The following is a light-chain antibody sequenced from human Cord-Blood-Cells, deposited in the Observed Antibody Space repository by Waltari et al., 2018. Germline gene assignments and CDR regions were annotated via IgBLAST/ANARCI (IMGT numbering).Light chain of an antibody. Sequence: DIVMIQSPDSLAVSLGDRATINCKSSQSVLYSSNNKNYLAWYQQKPGQPPKLLIYWASTRESGVPDRFSGSGSGTDFTLTISSLQAEDVAVYYCQQYYSTPLTFGGGTKVEIK. J-gene: IGKJ4*01. V-gene: IGKV4-1*01. CDR3: QQYYSTPLT. CDR2: WAS. CDR1: QSVLYSSNNKNY.